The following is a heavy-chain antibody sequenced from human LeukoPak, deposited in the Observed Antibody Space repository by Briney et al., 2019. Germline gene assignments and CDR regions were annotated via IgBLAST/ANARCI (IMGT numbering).Heavy chain of an antibody. CDR2: INAGNGNT. Sequence: ASVTVSCKASGYTFTSYAMHWVRQAPGQRLEWMGWINAGNGNTKYSQKFQGRVTITRDTSASTAYMELSSLRSEDTAVYYYARDPDSSGWYNSVDYWGQGTLVTVSS. D-gene: IGHD6-19*01. CDR3: ARDPDSSGWYNSVDY. CDR1: GYTFTSYA. J-gene: IGHJ4*02. V-gene: IGHV1-3*01.